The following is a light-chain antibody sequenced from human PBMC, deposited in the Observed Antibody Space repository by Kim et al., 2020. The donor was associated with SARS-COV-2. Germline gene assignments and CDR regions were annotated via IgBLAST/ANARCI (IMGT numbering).Light chain of an antibody. CDR1: NIGSKS. Sequence: APGKTARLTCGGNNIGSKSVHWYQKKPGQAPVLVIYYDSHRPSGIPERFSGSNSGNTATLTISRVEAGDEADYYCQVWDSSSDHVVFGGGTQLTVL. CDR2: YDS. V-gene: IGLV3-21*04. CDR3: QVWDSSSDHVV. J-gene: IGLJ2*01.